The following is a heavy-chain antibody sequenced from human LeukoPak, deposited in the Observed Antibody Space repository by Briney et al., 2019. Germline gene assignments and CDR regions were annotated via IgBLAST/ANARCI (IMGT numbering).Heavy chain of an antibody. Sequence: GGTLRLSCEASGFTFSTYGMSWVRQAPGKGLEWVSAISGSGGSTYYADSVKGRVTISRDNSKNTLYLQVNSLRVEDTAVYYCAKDRLGAMMYFDFWGQGTLVTVSS. CDR3: AKDRLGAMMYFDF. CDR1: GFTFSTYG. CDR2: ISGSGGST. D-gene: IGHD1-26*01. V-gene: IGHV3-23*01. J-gene: IGHJ4*02.